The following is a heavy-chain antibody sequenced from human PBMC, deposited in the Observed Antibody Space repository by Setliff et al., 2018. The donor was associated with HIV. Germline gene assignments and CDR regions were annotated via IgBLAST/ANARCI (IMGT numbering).Heavy chain of an antibody. V-gene: IGHV4-39*01. CDR2: IYYSYST. CDR3: ASRGDSGWYYRSGFDP. CDR1: GDSISSSSYY. D-gene: IGHD6-19*01. J-gene: IGHJ5*02. Sequence: SETLSLTCTVSGDSISSSSYYWGWIRQPPGKGLEWIGSIYYSYSTYYNPSLKSRVTISLDTSKNQLSLKLSSVTAADAAVYYCASRGDSGWYYRSGFDPWGQGTLVTVSS.